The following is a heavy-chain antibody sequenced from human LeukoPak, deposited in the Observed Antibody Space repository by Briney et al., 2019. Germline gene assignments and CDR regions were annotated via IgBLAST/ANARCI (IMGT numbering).Heavy chain of an antibody. CDR1: GDSISSYY. V-gene: IGHV4-59*08. D-gene: IGHD2-15*01. CDR2: IYYSGST. Sequence: PSETLSLTCTVSGDSISSYYWSWIRQSPGRGLECIGYIYYSGSTIYNPSLKSRVTISVGTSRNQFSLKLKSVTAADTAVYYCAGRGPAHAFDIWGQGTMVTVSS. CDR3: AGRGPAHAFDI. J-gene: IGHJ3*02.